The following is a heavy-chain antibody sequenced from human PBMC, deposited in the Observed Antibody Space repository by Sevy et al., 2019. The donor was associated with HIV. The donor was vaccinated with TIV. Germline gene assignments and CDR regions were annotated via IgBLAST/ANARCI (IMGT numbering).Heavy chain of an antibody. CDR2: IFSSGST. D-gene: IGHD6-19*01. CDR1: GFTVNDKY. Sequence: GGSLRLSCAISGFTVNDKYIIWVRQAPGKGLEWVSVIFSSGSTYYEDSAKGRFTISRDNSKNTVDLQMNSVRAEDTAVYYCVSLFLSYRSGWSYFDYWGQGPLVTVSS. V-gene: IGHV3-66*02. CDR3: VSLFLSYRSGWSYFDY. J-gene: IGHJ4*02.